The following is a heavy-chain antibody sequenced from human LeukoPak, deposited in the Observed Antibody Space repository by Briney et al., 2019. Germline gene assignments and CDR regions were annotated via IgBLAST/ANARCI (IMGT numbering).Heavy chain of an antibody. CDR3: ASHVDIVLMGSYVDF. Sequence: GESLKISCKRSGYSFTSYSIGWVRQMPGKGLEWMGIIYPGDSDTRYSPSFQGQVTISADKSISTAYLQWSSLKASGTAMYYYASHVDIVLMGSYVDFWGQGTLVTVSS. J-gene: IGHJ4*02. CDR2: IYPGDSDT. D-gene: IGHD2-8*01. CDR1: GYSFTSYS. V-gene: IGHV5-51*01.